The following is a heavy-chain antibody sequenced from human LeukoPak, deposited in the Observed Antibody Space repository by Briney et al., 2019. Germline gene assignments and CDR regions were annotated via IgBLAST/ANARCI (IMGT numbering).Heavy chain of an antibody. CDR1: GFTSRSYR. CDR2: IKQGESER. Sequence: RPSLGLSCAASGFTSRSYRMNWVRQAPGKGLEWVASIKQGESERYYVDSVNGRFTISRDNAKNSLYLQMNSLRAEDTAVYYCARGDNSAFDIWGQGTMVTVSS. D-gene: IGHD3-22*01. CDR3: ARGDNSAFDI. V-gene: IGHV3-7*04. J-gene: IGHJ3*02.